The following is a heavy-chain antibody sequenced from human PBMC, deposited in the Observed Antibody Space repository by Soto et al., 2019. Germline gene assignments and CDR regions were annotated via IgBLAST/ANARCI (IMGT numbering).Heavy chain of an antibody. CDR2: ISGSGGST. Sequence: VQLLESGGGLVQPGGSLRLSCAASGFTFSSYAMSWVRQAPGKGLEWVSAISGSGGSTYYADSVKGRFTISRDNSKNTLYLQMNSLRAEDTAVYYCASDHMRSGLMTTYFYWGQGTLVTVSS. CDR3: ASDHMRSGLMTTYFY. V-gene: IGHV3-23*01. D-gene: IGHD3-3*01. CDR1: GFTFSSYA. J-gene: IGHJ4*02.